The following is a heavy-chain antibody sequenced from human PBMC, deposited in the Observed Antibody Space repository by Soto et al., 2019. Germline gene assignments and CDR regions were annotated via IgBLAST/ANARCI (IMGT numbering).Heavy chain of an antibody. V-gene: IGHV3-30-3*01. CDR2: ISYDGSNK. D-gene: IGHD2-15*01. Sequence: QVQLVESGGGVVQPGRSLRLSCAASGFTFSSYAMHWVRQAPGKGLEWVAVISYDGSNKYYADSVKGRFTISRDNSKNTLYLQMNSLRAEDTAVYYCARDKGYCSGGSCYSEEELGWFDPWGQGTLVTVSS. CDR3: ARDKGYCSGGSCYSEEELGWFDP. CDR1: GFTFSSYA. J-gene: IGHJ5*02.